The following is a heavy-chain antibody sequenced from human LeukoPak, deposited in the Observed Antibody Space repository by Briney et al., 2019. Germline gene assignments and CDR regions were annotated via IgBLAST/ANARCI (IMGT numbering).Heavy chain of an antibody. V-gene: IGHV3-23*01. Sequence: GGSLRLSCAASGFSFNNYAMSWVRQAPGKGLEWVSAITNSGDDTYHADSVKGRFTISRDNSKNTLYLQMNSLRAEDTAVYYCARDTYYYGSGSSDYVVYWGQGTLVTVSS. CDR1: GFSFNNYA. CDR2: ITNSGDDT. J-gene: IGHJ4*02. CDR3: ARDTYYYGSGSSDYVVY. D-gene: IGHD3-10*01.